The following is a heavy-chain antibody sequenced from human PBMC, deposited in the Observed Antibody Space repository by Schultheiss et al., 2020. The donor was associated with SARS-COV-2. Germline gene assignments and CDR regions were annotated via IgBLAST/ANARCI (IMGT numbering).Heavy chain of an antibody. CDR3: ARHGEMGAIMD. Sequence: GGSLRLSCKGSGYSFTTSWISWVRQMPGKGLEWMGRIDPSDSYTNYSPSFQGHVTISTDKSIRTAYLQWSSLKASDTAMYYCARHGEMGAIMDWGQGTLVTVSS. J-gene: IGHJ4*02. D-gene: IGHD5-24*01. V-gene: IGHV5-10-1*01. CDR2: IDPSDSYT. CDR1: GYSFTTSW.